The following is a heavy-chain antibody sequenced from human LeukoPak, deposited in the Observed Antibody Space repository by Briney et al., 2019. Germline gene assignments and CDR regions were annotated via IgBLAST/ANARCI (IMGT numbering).Heavy chain of an antibody. Sequence: GGSLRLSCAASGFTFSNYGMHWVRQAPGKGLEWVAVISYDGSNKYYADSVKGRFTISGDNSKNTLYLQMNSLRVEDTAVYYCVEDSQQVVSGELDYWGQGTLVTVSS. D-gene: IGHD6-13*01. J-gene: IGHJ4*02. V-gene: IGHV3-30*18. CDR2: ISYDGSNK. CDR3: VEDSQQVVSGELDY. CDR1: GFTFSNYG.